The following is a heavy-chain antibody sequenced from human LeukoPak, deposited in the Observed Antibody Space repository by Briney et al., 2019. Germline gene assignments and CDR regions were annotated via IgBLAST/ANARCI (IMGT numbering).Heavy chain of an antibody. CDR3: AKDGRYSYGLFPYYYYYYMDV. CDR1: GFTFSSYG. Sequence: GGSLRLSCAASGFTFSSYGMHWVRKAPGKGLEGVPFIRYEGSNKYYADSVKGRFTISRDNSKNTLYLQMNSLRAEDTAVYYCAKDGRYSYGLFPYYYYYYMDVWGKGTTVTISS. J-gene: IGHJ6*03. D-gene: IGHD5-18*01. CDR2: IRYEGSNK. V-gene: IGHV3-30*02.